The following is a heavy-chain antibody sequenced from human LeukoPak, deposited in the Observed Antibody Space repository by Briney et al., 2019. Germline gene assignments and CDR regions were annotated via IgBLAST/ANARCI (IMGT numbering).Heavy chain of an antibody. CDR2: IYYSGST. V-gene: IGHV4-39*01. J-gene: IGHJ5*02. D-gene: IGHD2-15*01. Sequence: SETLSLTCTVSGGSISSSSYYWGWIRQPPGKGLEWVGSIYYSGSTYYNPSLKSRFTISVDTSKNQFSLKLSSVTAADTAVYYCARTSDRIVVVVAGGNWFNPWGQGTLVTVSS. CDR3: ARTSDRIVVVVAGGNWFNP. CDR1: GGSISSSSYY.